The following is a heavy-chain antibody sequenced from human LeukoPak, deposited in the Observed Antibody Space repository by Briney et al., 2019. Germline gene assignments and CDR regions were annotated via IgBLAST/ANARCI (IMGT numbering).Heavy chain of an antibody. CDR1: GFTFDDYG. CDR3: ARAGGDYGDGYAYLDY. CDR2: INWNGGST. D-gene: IGHD4-17*01. V-gene: IGHV3-20*04. J-gene: IGHJ4*02. Sequence: GGSLRLSCAASGFTFDDYGMSWVRQAPGKGLEWVSGINWNGGSTGYADSVKGRFTISRDNAKNSLYLQMNSLRAEDTALYYCARAGGDYGDGYAYLDYWGQGTLVTVSS.